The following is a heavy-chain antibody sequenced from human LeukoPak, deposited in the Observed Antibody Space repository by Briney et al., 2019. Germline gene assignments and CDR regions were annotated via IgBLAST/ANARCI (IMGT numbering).Heavy chain of an antibody. D-gene: IGHD4-17*01. Sequence: GASVKVSCKASGYTFTGYYMHWVRQAPGQGLEWMGIINPSGGSTSYAQKFQGRVTMTRDTSTSTVYMELNSLRAEDTAVYYCAKDSRTVTTPAFDYWGQGTLVTVSS. J-gene: IGHJ4*02. CDR3: AKDSRTVTTPAFDY. CDR2: INPSGGST. CDR1: GYTFTGYY. V-gene: IGHV1-46*01.